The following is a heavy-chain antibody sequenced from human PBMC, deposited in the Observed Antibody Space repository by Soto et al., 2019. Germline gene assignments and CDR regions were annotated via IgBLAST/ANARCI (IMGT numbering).Heavy chain of an antibody. CDR2: IKSDGSGT. V-gene: IGHV3-74*01. CDR3: ARGDGDRYDVNGYLGRH. D-gene: IGHD5-18*01. J-gene: IGHJ4*02. Sequence: EVQLVESGGGLVQPGESLTLSCAASGFTFSSYWMHWVRQAPGKGLVWVSRIKSDGSGTYYADSVKGRLTISRDNAQNTLYLQMNSLRVEDTAVYFCARGDGDRYDVNGYLGRHWGQGTLVTVSS. CDR1: GFTFSSYW.